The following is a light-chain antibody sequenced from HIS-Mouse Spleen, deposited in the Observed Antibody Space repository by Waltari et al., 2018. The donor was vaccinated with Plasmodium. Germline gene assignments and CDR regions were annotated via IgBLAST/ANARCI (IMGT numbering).Light chain of an antibody. V-gene: IGLV2-14*03. CDR1: SSDCGGSNY. J-gene: IGLJ2*01. CDR3: SSYTSSSTLV. CDR2: DVS. Sequence: QSALTQPTSVSGSPGQSITIPGTGTSSDCGGSNYVSWYQQHPGKAPKLMIYDVSNRPSGVSNRFSGSKSGNTASLTISGLQAEDEADYYCSSYTSSSTLVFGGGTKLTVL.